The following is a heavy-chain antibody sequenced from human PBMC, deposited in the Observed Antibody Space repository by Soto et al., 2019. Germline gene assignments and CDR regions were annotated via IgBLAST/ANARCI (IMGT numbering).Heavy chain of an antibody. CDR3: ARVLPMIIVHQFDS. CDR2: TRSNPYGGTT. Sequence: PGGSLRLSCRTSGFSFADHALSWVRQAPGKGLEFIGFTRSNPYGGTTDYAASVRGRFTISRDDSKSVLYPQMNSLKSEDTAVYYCARVLPMIIVHQFDSWGQGTLVTVSS. D-gene: IGHD3-22*01. CDR1: GFSFADHA. J-gene: IGHJ4*02. V-gene: IGHV3-49*04.